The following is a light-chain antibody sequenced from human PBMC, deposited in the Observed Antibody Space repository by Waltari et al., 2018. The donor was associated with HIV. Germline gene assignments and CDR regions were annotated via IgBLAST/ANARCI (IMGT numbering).Light chain of an antibody. CDR3: CSYAGANIHWV. Sequence: QSTLTQPRSGSGSPGQSVTISCTVTSRYVNNYNYVSWYQNHPGEAPKLVIFGVNKRPSVVPDRCSGSNSGNTASLSIAELQAEDEGHYYCCSYAGANIHWVFGGGTKLTVL. J-gene: IGLJ3*02. V-gene: IGLV2-11*01. CDR1: SRYVNNYNY. CDR2: GVN.